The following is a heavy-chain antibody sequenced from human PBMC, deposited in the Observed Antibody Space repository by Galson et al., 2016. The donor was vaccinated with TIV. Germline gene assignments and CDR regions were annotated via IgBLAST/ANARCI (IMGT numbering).Heavy chain of an antibody. D-gene: IGHD1-26*01. Sequence: LRLSCAASGFTFSGYVMSWVRQAPGKGLEWVSTVSLSGGTTYYADSVKGRFTISRDNARYTLYLQMNSLRAEDTAIYYCAKPGKSGDYSWDAFDIWGQGTLVIVSS. CDR3: AKPGKSGDYSWDAFDI. CDR2: VSLSGGTT. CDR1: GFTFSGYV. V-gene: IGHV3-23*01. J-gene: IGHJ3*02.